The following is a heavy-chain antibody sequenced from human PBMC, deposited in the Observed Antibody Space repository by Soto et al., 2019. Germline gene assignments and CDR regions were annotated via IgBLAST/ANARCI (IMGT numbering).Heavy chain of an antibody. CDR2: INLDGRT. J-gene: IGHJ4*02. V-gene: IGHV4-4*02. CDR1: GASITATNW. Sequence: QVQLQESGPGRVQPSGTLSLTCGVSGASITATNWWSWVRQPPEKGLEWIGEINLDGRTNRNPSLKSRVTLSMDKSRNEIALKLTSVTAADTAVYHCAREVFGSYAPAGYCGQGTLVTVSS. CDR3: AREVFGSYAPAGY. D-gene: IGHD1-20*01.